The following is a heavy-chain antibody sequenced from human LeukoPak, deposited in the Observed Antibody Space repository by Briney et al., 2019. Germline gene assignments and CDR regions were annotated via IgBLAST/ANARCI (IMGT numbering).Heavy chain of an antibody. J-gene: IGHJ4*02. CDR1: GGSISSCY. CDR2: IYYSGST. Sequence: SETLSLTCTVSGGSISSCYWSWIRQPPGKGLEWIGYIYYSGSTNYNPSLKSRVTISVDTSKNQFSLKLSSVTAADTAVYYCARFSTYYYGSGSYFFDYWGQGTLVTVSS. V-gene: IGHV4-59*01. D-gene: IGHD3-10*01. CDR3: ARFSTYYYGSGSYFFDY.